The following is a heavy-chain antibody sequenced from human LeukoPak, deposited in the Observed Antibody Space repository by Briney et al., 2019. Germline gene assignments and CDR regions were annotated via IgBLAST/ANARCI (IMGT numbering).Heavy chain of an antibody. V-gene: IGHV4-34*01. D-gene: IGHD5-18*01. J-gene: IGHJ4*02. Sequence: SETLSLTCAVYGGSFSGYYWSWIRQPPGKGLEWIGEINHSGSTNYNPSLKSRVTISVDTSKNQFSLKLSSVTAADTAVYYCARGWGYSCGYANWGQGTLVTVSS. CDR2: INHSGST. CDR1: GGSFSGYY. CDR3: ARGWGYSCGYAN.